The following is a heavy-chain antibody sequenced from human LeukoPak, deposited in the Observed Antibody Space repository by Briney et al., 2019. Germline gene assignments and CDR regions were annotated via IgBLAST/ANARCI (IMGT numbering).Heavy chain of an antibody. V-gene: IGHV3-11*06. CDR2: ISSSGSYT. CDR1: GFTFSDYY. D-gene: IGHD3-3*01. J-gene: IGHJ4*02. Sequence: PGGSLRLSCSASGFTFSDYYMSWIRQAPGKGLEWVSYISSSGSYTKDADSVKGRFTVSRDNAKNSLYLQMNSLRAEDTAIYYCARSLWSGPMDSWGQGTLVTVSS. CDR3: ARSLWSGPMDS.